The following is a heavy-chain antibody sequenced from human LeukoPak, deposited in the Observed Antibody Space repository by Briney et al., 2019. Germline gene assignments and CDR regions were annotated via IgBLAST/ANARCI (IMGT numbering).Heavy chain of an antibody. D-gene: IGHD3-3*01. CDR1: GGFMSSYY. CDR2: IHYTGST. Sequence: SETLSLTCTVSGGFMSSYYWTWIRLPPGKGLEWIGSIHYTGSTSYNPSLKSRVTISVDTSKNQFSVTLTRVTAADTAVYFCAREALGSGYLDYWGQGTLVTVSS. V-gene: IGHV4-59*01. CDR3: AREALGSGYLDY. J-gene: IGHJ4*02.